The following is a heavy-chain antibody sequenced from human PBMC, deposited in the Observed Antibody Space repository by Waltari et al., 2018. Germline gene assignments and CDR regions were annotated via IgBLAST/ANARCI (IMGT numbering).Heavy chain of an antibody. CDR3: ARARRDITWFDY. CDR2: IYYTGPT. CDR1: GVSINSSFYY. J-gene: IGHJ4*02. V-gene: IGHV4-39*02. Sequence: QLQLQESGPGLVKPSETLSLTSTVSGVSINSSFYYWSWIRQSPGKGLEWIGGIYYTGPTYYNPSLRSLVTIAADTSKNHFSLRLNSVTAADTAVYDCARARRDITWFDYWGQGTLVTVSS. D-gene: IGHD3-10*01.